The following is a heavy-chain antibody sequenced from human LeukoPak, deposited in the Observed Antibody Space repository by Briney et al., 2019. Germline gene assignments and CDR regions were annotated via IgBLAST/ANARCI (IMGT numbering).Heavy chain of an antibody. CDR1: DDSISSSSYY. J-gene: IGHJ4*02. D-gene: IGHD3-22*01. Sequence: TETLSLTCTVSDDSISSSSYYWGWIRQPPGKGLEWIGSIFYSGSTYYNPSLKSRVTISVDTSKNQFSLKLSSVNAANTAVYYCASIYYYDSSGLKEDFQWGQGTLVTVSS. CDR3: ASIYYYDSSGLKEDFQ. V-gene: IGHV4-39*07. CDR2: IFYSGST.